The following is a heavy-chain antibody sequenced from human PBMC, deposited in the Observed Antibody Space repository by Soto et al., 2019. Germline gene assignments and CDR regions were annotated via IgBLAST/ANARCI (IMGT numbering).Heavy chain of an antibody. CDR1: GGSVSSGSYY. CDR3: ARKTGDRTFDI. CDR2: IYYSGST. J-gene: IGHJ3*02. V-gene: IGHV4-61*01. Sequence: QVQLQESGPGLVKPSETLSLTCTVSGGSVSSGSYYWSWIRQPPGKGLEWIGYIYYSGSTNYNTSLKSRVTISVDTSKNQFSLKLSSVTGADTAVYYCARKTGDRTFDIWGQGTMVTVSS. D-gene: IGHD7-27*01.